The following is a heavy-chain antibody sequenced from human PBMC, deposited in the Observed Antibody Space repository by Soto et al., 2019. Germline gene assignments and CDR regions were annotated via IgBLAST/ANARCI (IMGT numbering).Heavy chain of an antibody. CDR3: GRDGSSGYLGYYYYYGMDV. J-gene: IGHJ6*02. V-gene: IGHV3-21*01. D-gene: IGHD3-22*01. CDR1: GFTFSSYS. CDR2: ISSSSSYI. Sequence: GGSLRLSCAASGFTFSSYSMNWVRQAPGKGLEWVSSISSSSSYIYYADSVKGRFTISRDNAKNSLYLQMNSLRAEDTAVYYCGRDGSSGYLGYYYYYGMDVWGQGTTVTVSS.